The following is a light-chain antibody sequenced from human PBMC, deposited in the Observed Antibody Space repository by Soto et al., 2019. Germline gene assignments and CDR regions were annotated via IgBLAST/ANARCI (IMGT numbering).Light chain of an antibody. CDR2: GAS. J-gene: IGKJ4*01. CDR3: QQYINSLFT. CDR1: QSVSSGY. Sequence: EIVLTQSPGTLSLSPGERATLSCRASQSVSSGYLAWYQQKPGQAPRLLIYGASSRATGIPDRFSGSGSGTDFTLTISRLEPEDFAVYYCQQYINSLFTFGGGTKVEIK. V-gene: IGKV3-20*01.